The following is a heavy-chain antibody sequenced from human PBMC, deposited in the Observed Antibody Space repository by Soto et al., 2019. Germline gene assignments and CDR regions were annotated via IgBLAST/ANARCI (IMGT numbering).Heavy chain of an antibody. CDR2: IYPGDSDT. CDR3: ARRDYYGSGGPLYGMDV. D-gene: IGHD3-10*01. Sequence: PGESLKISCKGSGYSFTSYWIGWVRQMPGKGLEWMGIIYPGDSDTRYSPSFQGQVTISADKSISTAYLQWSSLKASDTAMYYCARRDYYGSGGPLYGMDVWGQGTTVTVSS. CDR1: GYSFTSYW. V-gene: IGHV5-51*01. J-gene: IGHJ6*01.